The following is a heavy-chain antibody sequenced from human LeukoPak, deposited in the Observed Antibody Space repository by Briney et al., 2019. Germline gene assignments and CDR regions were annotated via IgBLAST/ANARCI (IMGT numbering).Heavy chain of an antibody. CDR1: GGSFSGYY. CDR2: INHSGST. J-gene: IGHJ6*03. D-gene: IGHD2-15*01. CDR3: ARNKRILGYCSGGSCYSNYYYYMDV. V-gene: IGHV4-34*01. Sequence: TTSETLSLTCAVYGGSFSGYYWSWIRQPPGKGLEWIGEINHSGSTNYNPSLKSRVTISVDTSKKQFSLKLSSVTAADTAVYYCARNKRILGYCSGGSCYSNYYYYMDVWGKGTTVTVSS.